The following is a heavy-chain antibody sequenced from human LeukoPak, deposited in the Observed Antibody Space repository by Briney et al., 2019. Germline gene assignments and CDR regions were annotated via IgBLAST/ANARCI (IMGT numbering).Heavy chain of an antibody. V-gene: IGHV1-18*01. CDR3: ARASQWELHNFDY. D-gene: IGHD1-26*01. CDR1: GYTFTSYG. Sequence: ASVNVFYKACGYTFTSYGISWVRQARGKGREGMGWISAYNGNTNYEQKLQGRVTMTTDTSTSTAYMELRSLRADDTAVYYCARASQWELHNFDYWGQGTLVTVSS. J-gene: IGHJ4*02. CDR2: ISAYNGNT.